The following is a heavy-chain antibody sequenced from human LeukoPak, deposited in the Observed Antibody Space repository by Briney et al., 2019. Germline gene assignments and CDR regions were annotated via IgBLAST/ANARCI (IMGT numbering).Heavy chain of an antibody. CDR3: ARETDTNLCSGYLRCYDP. V-gene: IGHV4-59*12. CDR2: IYYSGST. CDR1: GGSISRYY. J-gene: IGHJ5*02. D-gene: IGHD3-22*01. Sequence: SETLSLTCTVSGGSISRYYWSGIRQPPRKGGEWVGYIYYSGSTNYNPSLKSRVTISVDTSKNQFSLKLSSVTAADTAVYYCARETDTNLCSGYLRCYDPCGQGTLVIVSS.